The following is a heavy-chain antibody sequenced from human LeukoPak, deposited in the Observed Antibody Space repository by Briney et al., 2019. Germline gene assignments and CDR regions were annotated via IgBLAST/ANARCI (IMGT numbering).Heavy chain of an antibody. V-gene: IGHV4-59*01. CDR2: IYYSGST. CDR1: GGSMSDYY. J-gene: IGHJ4*02. Sequence: SETLSLTCTVSGGSMSDYYWSWIRQPPGKGLEWIGYIYYSGSTSYNPSLKSRVTISVDTSKSQFSLKLRSVTAADTAVYYCARVSEILTGYYNVRPGFDYWGQGILVTVSS. D-gene: IGHD3-9*01. CDR3: ARVSEILTGYYNVRPGFDY.